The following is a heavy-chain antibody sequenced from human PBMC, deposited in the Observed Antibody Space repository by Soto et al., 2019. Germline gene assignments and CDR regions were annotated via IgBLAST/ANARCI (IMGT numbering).Heavy chain of an antibody. V-gene: IGHV3-30*04. CDR3: ARERAIAATGIFYY. CDR1: GFPFRTFV. J-gene: IGHJ4*02. Sequence: GGSRSLSRASSGFPFRTFVMHLVRSAPGKGLEWVAATSYDGKNIDYADSVKGRFTISRDNSKNTLYLQMNSLRHEDTAVYYCARERAIAATGIFYYWGQGTLVTVSS. CDR2: TSYDGKNI. D-gene: IGHD6-13*01.